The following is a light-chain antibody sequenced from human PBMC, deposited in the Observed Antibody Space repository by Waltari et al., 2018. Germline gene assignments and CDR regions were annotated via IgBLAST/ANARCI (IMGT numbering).Light chain of an antibody. CDR1: QNVYSS. J-gene: IGKJ1*01. Sequence: DIVMTQSPAVLYLSPGERATLSCTASQNVYSSLAWYQQRRGQAPRLLIRAASTRAPGVPARFSAAGSGTEFTLTISSLQSEDFAVYYCQHYSDWPPWTFGQGTRVE. V-gene: IGKV3-15*01. CDR2: AAS. CDR3: QHYSDWPPWT.